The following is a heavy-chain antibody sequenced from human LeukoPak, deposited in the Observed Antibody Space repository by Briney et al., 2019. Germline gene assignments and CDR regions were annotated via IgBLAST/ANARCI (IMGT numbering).Heavy chain of an antibody. V-gene: IGHV1-18*04. CDR2: ISAYNGNT. D-gene: IGHD5-18*01. CDR3: ARDGMDTAMVPFDY. J-gene: IGHJ4*02. Sequence: ASVKVSCKASGYTFTSYGISWVRQAPGQGLEWMGWISAYNGNTNYAQKLQGRVTMTTDTCTSTAYMELRSLRSDDTAVYYCARDGMDTAMVPFDYWGQGTLVTVSS. CDR1: GYTFTSYG.